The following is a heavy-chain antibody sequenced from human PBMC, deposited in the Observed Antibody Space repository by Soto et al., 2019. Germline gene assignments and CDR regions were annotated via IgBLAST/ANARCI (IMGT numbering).Heavy chain of an antibody. CDR3: AREWCKTSTNCYGVDY. J-gene: IGHJ4*02. Sequence: ASVKVSCKASGYTLTSYVITCVRQAPGQGLEWMGWINTYNGNTNYAQNLQGRVTMTTDTSTSIAYMELRSLRSDDTAVYYCAREWCKTSTNCYGVDYWGQGTPVTVSS. D-gene: IGHD2-2*01. CDR2: INTYNGNT. V-gene: IGHV1-18*01. CDR1: GYTLTSYV.